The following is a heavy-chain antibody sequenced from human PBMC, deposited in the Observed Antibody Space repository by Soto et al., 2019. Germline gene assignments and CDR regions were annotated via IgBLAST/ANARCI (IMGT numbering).Heavy chain of an antibody. J-gene: IGHJ4*02. CDR3: AKGVVVYYGYDLDAFFDY. CDR2: IHWNGGAR. V-gene: IGHV3-20*04. D-gene: IGHD5-12*01. CDR1: GFPFDEYG. Sequence: EVQLVESGGGVVRPGGSLRLSCAASGFPFDEYGMSWFRQAPGKGLERVPGIHWNGGARGYAGSVNCRFTISRGSAKNYLYLQMISLGDEDLASYYCAKGVVVYYGYDLDAFFDYWGQGTLVTVSS.